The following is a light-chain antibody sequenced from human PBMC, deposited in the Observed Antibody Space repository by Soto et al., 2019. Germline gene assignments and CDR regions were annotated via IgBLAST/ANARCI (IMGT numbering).Light chain of an antibody. CDR3: QQCYSKRLN. J-gene: IGKJ4*01. CDR1: QSISSY. Sequence: VPMTHSAPSRSASVVDAVTIICRASQSISSYLNWYQQKPGKAPKLLIYAASSLQSGVPSRFSGSGSGTDFTLTISRLQPEDFATYYCQQCYSKRLNFGGGGKVDIK. V-gene: IGKV1-39*01. CDR2: AAS.